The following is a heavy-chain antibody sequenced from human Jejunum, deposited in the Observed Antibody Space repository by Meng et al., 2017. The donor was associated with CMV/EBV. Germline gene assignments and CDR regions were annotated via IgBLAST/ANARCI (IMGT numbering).Heavy chain of an antibody. J-gene: IGHJ4*02. Sequence: SLSHYGPPSGLRVTRTSLHWFRQSPGRGLDRLSVVYGDGSTFYADSVESRFTISRDNSVNTEYLQMNSLRPEDTAIYYCGRDKRSLSYWGQGTLVTVSS. CDR3: GRDKRSLSY. V-gene: IGHV3-66*02. CDR2: VYGDGST. CDR1: GLRVTRTS.